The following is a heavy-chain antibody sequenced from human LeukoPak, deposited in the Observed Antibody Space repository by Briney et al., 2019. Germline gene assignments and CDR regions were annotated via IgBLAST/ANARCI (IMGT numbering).Heavy chain of an antibody. D-gene: IGHD1-14*01. J-gene: IGHJ3*02. CDR2: FYPEDGET. V-gene: IGHV1-24*01. CDR1: GYTLTELS. Sequence: ASVKVSCKVSGYTLTELSMHWVRQAPGKGLEWMGGFYPEDGETIYAQKFQGRVTMTEDTSTDTAYMELSSLKSEDTAVYYCATDGIQNEGGHAFDSWGGATMVTVSS. CDR3: ATDGIQNEGGHAFDS.